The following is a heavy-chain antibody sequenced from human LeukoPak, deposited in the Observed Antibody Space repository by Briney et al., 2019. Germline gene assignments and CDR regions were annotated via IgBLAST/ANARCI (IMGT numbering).Heavy chain of an antibody. CDR3: ARTILWFGEFPDAFDI. D-gene: IGHD3-10*01. CDR2: IYYSGST. CDR1: GGSISSGSYY. V-gene: IGHV4-61*01. J-gene: IGHJ3*02. Sequence: SQTLSLTCTVSGGSISSGSYYWSWIRQPPGKGLEWIGYIYYSGSTNYNPSLKSRVTISVDTSKNQFSLKLSSVTATDTAVYYCARTILWFGEFPDAFDIWGQGTMVTVSS.